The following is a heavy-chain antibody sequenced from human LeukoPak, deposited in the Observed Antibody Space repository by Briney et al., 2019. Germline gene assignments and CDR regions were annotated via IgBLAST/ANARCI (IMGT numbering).Heavy chain of an antibody. CDR3: AREITRWGHGFDP. Sequence: SETLSLTCTVSGGSISSSSYYWGWIRQPPGKGLEWIGSIYYSGSTYYNPSLKSRVTISVGTSKNQFPLKLSSVTAADTAVYYCAREITRWGHGFDPWGQGTLVTVSS. D-gene: IGHD7-27*01. CDR2: IYYSGST. V-gene: IGHV4-39*06. CDR1: GGSISSSSYY. J-gene: IGHJ5*02.